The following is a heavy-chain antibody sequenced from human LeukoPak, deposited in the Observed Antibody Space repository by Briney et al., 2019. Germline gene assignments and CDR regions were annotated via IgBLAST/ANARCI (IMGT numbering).Heavy chain of an antibody. CDR2: IYYTGSI. J-gene: IGHJ4*02. D-gene: IGHD2-2*03. CDR1: DYSISSSNW. V-gene: IGHV4-28*05. CDR3: AKTDSYGYYFDY. Sequence: SDTLSLTCAVSDYSISSSNWWGWIRQPPGKGLEWIGYIYYTGSIYYNPSLKSRVTMSVDTSKNQFSLKLTSVTAVDTAVYYCAKTDSYGYYFDYWGQGTLVTVSS.